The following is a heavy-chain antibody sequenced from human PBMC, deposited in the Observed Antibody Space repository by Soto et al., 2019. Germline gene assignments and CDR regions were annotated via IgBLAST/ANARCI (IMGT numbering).Heavy chain of an antibody. D-gene: IGHD4-17*01. J-gene: IGHJ6*01. CDR1: GGSIIRYY. CDR2: IYYSGST. Sequence: SETLSLTCTVSGGSIIRYYWSWIRQPPWKGLEWIGYIYYSGSTNYNPSLKSRVTISVDTSKNQFSLKLSSVTAADTAVYYCARGQVHTVTSFGYYYDGNDVSGQRTTVTVSS. CDR3: ARGQVHTVTSFGYYYDGNDV. V-gene: IGHV4-59*01.